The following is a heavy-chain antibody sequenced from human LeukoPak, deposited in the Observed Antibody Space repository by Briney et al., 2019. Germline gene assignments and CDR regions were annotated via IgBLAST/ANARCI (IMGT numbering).Heavy chain of an antibody. D-gene: IGHD6-6*01. V-gene: IGHV4-34*01. CDR1: GGSFSGYY. CDR2: INHSGST. CDR3: RAYSSSYYYYYDMDV. Sequence: SETLSLTCAVYGGSFSGYYWSWIRQPPGKGLEWIGEINHSGSTNYNPSLRSRVTISVDTSKNQFSLKLSSVTAADTAVYYCRAYSSSYYYYYDMDVWGKGTTVTVSS. J-gene: IGHJ6*03.